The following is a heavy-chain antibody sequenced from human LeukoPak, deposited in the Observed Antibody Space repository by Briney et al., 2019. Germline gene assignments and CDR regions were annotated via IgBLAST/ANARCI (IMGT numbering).Heavy chain of an antibody. J-gene: IGHJ4*02. CDR3: TRYNNDHFDY. D-gene: IGHD1-14*01. CDR1: GFTFGGYG. Sequence: GGSLRLSCAGSGFTFGGYGMHWFRQTPGKGLEWVAVIAYDGRRAFYADSVKRRFTISRDNSKNTMSVQMDDLRAEDTAVYYCTRYNNDHFDYWGQAALVTVSS. CDR2: IAYDGRRA. V-gene: IGHV3-33*01.